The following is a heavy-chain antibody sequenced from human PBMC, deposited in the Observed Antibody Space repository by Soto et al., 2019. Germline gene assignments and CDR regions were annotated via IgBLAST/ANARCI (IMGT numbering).Heavy chain of an antibody. V-gene: IGHV4-34*01. J-gene: IGHJ4*02. Sequence: SETLSLTCAVYGGSFSGYYWSWIRQPPGKGLEWIGEINHSGSTNYNPSLKSRVTISVDTSKNQFSLKLSSVTAADTAVYYCARAMTHFDYWGQGTLVTVSS. CDR3: ARAMTHFDY. CDR1: GGSFSGYY. CDR2: INHSGST.